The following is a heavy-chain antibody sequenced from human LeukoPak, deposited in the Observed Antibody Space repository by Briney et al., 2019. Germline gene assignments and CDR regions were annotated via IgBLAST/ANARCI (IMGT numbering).Heavy chain of an antibody. CDR2: IRYDGSNK. CDR3: AKGPGEFLDY. CDR1: AFTFSSYG. D-gene: IGHD3-10*01. V-gene: IGHV3-30*02. Sequence: GGSLRLSCAASAFTFSSYGMHWVRQAPGKGLEWVAFIRYDGSNKYYADSVKGRFTISRDNSKNTLYLQMNSLRAEDTAVYYCAKGPGEFLDYWGQGTLVTVSS. J-gene: IGHJ4*02.